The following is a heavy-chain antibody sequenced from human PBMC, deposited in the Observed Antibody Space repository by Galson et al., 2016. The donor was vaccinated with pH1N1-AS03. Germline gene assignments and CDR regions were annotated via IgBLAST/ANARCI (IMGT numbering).Heavy chain of an antibody. J-gene: IGHJ6*02. Sequence: SLRLSCAASGFMFSTYAMHWVRQAPGKGLEWVAITWYDGGNEYYADSVKGRFTISRDNSKNTLYLQMNSLTAADTAVYYCAKDHGDGNISYGMDVWGQGTTVTVSS. V-gene: IGHV3-33*06. D-gene: IGHD7-27*01. CDR3: AKDHGDGNISYGMDV. CDR1: GFMFSTYA. CDR2: TWYDGGNE.